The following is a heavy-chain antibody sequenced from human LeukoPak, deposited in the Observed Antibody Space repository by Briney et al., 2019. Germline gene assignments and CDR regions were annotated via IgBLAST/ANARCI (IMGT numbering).Heavy chain of an antibody. CDR3: AKKTYSSSLNWFDP. CDR2: VSGSGGST. V-gene: IGHV3-23*01. J-gene: IGHJ5*02. D-gene: IGHD6-13*01. CDR1: GFTFSSYA. Sequence: GGSLRLPCAASGFTFSSYAMSWVRQAPGKGLEWVSAVSGSGGSTYYADSVKGRFTISRDNSKNTLYLQMNSLRAEDTAVYYCAKKTYSSSLNWFDPWGQGTLVTVSS.